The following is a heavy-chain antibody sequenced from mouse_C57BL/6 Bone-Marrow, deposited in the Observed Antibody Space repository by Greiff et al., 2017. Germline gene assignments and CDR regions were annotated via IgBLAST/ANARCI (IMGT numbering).Heavy chain of an antibody. V-gene: IGHV14-2*01. D-gene: IGHD2-4*01. CDR2: IDPEDGET. Sequence: EVKLMESGAELVKPGASVKLSCTASGFNIKDYYMHWVKQRTEQGLAWIGRIDPEDGETKYAPKFQGQATITADTSSNTAYLQLSSLTSEDTAVYYCARGYYDSWLAYWGQGTLVTVSA. CDR3: ARGYYDSWLAY. CDR1: GFNIKDYY. J-gene: IGHJ3*01.